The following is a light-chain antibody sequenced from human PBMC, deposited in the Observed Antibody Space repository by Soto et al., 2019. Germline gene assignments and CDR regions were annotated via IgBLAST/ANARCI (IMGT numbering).Light chain of an antibody. J-gene: IGKJ4*01. CDR2: AAS. Sequence: DLQMTQSPSSLSASVGDRVTITCRANQDIVNYLAWYQQKPGKVPKLLIFAASTLKSGVPSRFSGSGSGTDFTLTIGSLQPEDVATYYCQNYKSAQLTFGGGTKVEI. V-gene: IGKV1-27*01. CDR3: QNYKSAQLT. CDR1: QDIVNY.